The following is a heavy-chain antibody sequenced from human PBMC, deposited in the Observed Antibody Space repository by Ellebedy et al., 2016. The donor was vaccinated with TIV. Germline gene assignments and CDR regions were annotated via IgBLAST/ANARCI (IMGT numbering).Heavy chain of an antibody. CDR2: IIPILGIA. CDR1: GGTFSSYA. J-gene: IGHJ6*02. Sequence: AASVKVSCKASGGTFSSYAISWVRQAPGQGLEWMGRIIPILGIANYAQKFQGRVTITADKSTSTAYMELSSLRSEDTAVYYCARLIAVAGTVFYYYYGMDVWGQGTTVTVSS. V-gene: IGHV1-69*04. CDR3: ARLIAVAGTVFYYYYGMDV. D-gene: IGHD6-19*01.